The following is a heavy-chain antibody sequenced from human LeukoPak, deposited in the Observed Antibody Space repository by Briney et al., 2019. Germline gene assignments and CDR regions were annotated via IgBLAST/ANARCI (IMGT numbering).Heavy chain of an antibody. J-gene: IGHJ6*03. CDR2: IKQDGSEK. CDR1: GFTFSSYW. Sequence: PAGGSLRLSCAASGFTFSSYWMSWVRQAPGKGLEWVANIKQDGSEKYYVDSVKGRFTISRDNAKNSLYLQVNSLRAEDTAVYYCARGDDCSGGSCYLLDYYYMDVWGKGTTVTVSS. CDR3: ARGDDCSGGSCYLLDYYYMDV. V-gene: IGHV3-7*01. D-gene: IGHD2-15*01.